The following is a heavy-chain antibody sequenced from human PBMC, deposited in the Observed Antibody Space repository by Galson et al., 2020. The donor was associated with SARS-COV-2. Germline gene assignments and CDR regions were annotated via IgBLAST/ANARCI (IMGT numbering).Heavy chain of an antibody. CDR1: GFTFSRHW. CDR3: ARGHWGRDY. V-gene: IGHV3-7*04. Sequence: GESLKISCVGPGFTFSRHWKRWVRQGPGKGLEWGADIKPDGSDEYDVDSVKGRFTIARDNAQNSVYLQMNSLGAEDTAVYDRARGHWGRDYWGQGTLVTVSS. D-gene: IGHD7-27*01. J-gene: IGHJ4*02. CDR2: IKPDGSDE.